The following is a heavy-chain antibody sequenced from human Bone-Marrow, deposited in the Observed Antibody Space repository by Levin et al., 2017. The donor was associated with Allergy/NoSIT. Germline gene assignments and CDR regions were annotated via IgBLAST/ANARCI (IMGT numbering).Heavy chain of an antibody. CDR2: IYWDDAK. CDR1: GFSLTTNGEG. D-gene: IGHD3-10*01. V-gene: IGHV2-5*02. Sequence: SGPTLVKPTQTLTLTCSFSGFSLTTNGEGVGWIRQPPGKALEWLALIYWDDAKRYSPSLKSRLTVTKDPSKNQVVLMMTNMDPLDTGTYDCAHFFDVYSLTSGRYRYFDYWGQGALVTVSS. J-gene: IGHJ4*02. CDR3: AHFFDVYSLTSGRYRYFDY.